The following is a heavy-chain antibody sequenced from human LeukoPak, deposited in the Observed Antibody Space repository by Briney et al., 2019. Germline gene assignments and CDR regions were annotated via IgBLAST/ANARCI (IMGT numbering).Heavy chain of an antibody. CDR1: GYSFSNYW. V-gene: IGHV5-51*01. J-gene: IGHJ4*02. CDR2: IYPGDYET. D-gene: IGHD2-21*02. CDR3: AIPPGYCGDDCSFDH. Sequence: GESLKISCEGSGYSFSNYWIGWVRQMPGKGLEWMGIIYPGDYETRYSPSFQGLVTISVDKSISTAYLQWSSLKASDTAMYYCAIPPGYCGDDCSFDHWGQGTLVTVSS.